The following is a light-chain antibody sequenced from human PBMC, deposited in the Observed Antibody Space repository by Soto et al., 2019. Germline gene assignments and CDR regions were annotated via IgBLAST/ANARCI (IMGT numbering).Light chain of an antibody. CDR2: EVS. Sequence: QSVLTQPASVSGSPGQSITISCTGTSSDVGGYNYVSWYQQHPGKAPKLMIYEVSNRPSGVSNRFSGSKSGNTASLTISGLQAEDEADYYCSSYIDTTIRVFGTGTKVTVL. CDR1: SSDVGGYNY. J-gene: IGLJ1*01. V-gene: IGLV2-14*01. CDR3: SSYIDTTIRV.